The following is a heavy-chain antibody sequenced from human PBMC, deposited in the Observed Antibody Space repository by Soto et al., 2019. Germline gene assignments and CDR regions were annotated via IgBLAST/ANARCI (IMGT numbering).Heavy chain of an antibody. J-gene: IGHJ4*02. Sequence: ASVKVSCKASGYTFTSYYMHWVRQAPGQGLEWMGIINPSGGSTSYARKFQGRVTMTRDTSTSTVYMELSSLRSEDTAVYYCARDLIGNFGVVIYYFDYWGQGTLVTVSS. D-gene: IGHD3-3*02. V-gene: IGHV1-46*01. CDR2: INPSGGST. CDR1: GYTFTSYY. CDR3: ARDLIGNFGVVIYYFDY.